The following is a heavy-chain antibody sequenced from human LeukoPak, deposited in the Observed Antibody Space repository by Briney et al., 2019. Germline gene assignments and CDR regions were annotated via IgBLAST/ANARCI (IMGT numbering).Heavy chain of an antibody. D-gene: IGHD6-19*01. V-gene: IGHV3-33*01. CDR2: IWYDGSNK. CDR1: GFTFSSYG. CDR3: ARAGGSIAVAGHDAFDI. Sequence: PGGPLRLSCAASGFTFSSYGMHWVRQAPGKGLEWVAVIWYDGSNKYYADSVKGRFTISRDNSKNTLYLQMNSLRAEDTAVYYCARAGGSIAVAGHDAFDIWGQGTMVTVSS. J-gene: IGHJ3*02.